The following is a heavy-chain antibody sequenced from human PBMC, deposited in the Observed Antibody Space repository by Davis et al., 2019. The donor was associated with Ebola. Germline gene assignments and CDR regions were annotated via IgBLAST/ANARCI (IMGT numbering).Heavy chain of an antibody. CDR3: AKGSLAAVAYNWFDP. V-gene: IGHV3-21*05. D-gene: IGHD6-13*01. CDR2: ISSSSSYT. CDR1: GFTFSSYG. J-gene: IGHJ5*02. Sequence: GGSLRLSCAASGFTFSSYGMHWVRQAPGKGLEWVSYISSSSSYTNYADSVKGRFTISRDNAKNSLYLQMNSLRPEDTALYSCAKGSLAAVAYNWFDPWGQGTLVTVSS.